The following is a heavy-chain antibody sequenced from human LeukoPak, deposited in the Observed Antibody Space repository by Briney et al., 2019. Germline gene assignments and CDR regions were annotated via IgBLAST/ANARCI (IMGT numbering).Heavy chain of an antibody. CDR3: ARVEIAVDAFDI. D-gene: IGHD6-19*01. CDR2: IYDSGST. Sequence: SETLSLTCTVSGGSIRSSYYYWGWIRQPPGKGLEWIGSIYDSGSTYYNPSLKSRVTISVDTSKNQFSLKLNSVTAADTAVYYCARVEIAVDAFDIWGQGTMVTVSS. V-gene: IGHV4-39*01. CDR1: GGSIRSSYYY. J-gene: IGHJ3*02.